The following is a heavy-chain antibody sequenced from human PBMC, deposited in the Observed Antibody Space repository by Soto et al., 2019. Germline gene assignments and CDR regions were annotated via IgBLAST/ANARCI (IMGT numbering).Heavy chain of an antibody. J-gene: IGHJ5*02. V-gene: IGHV3-33*01. Sequence: GGSLRLSFAASGFTFSSYGMHWVRQAPGKGLEGVAVLWNDGSNKYYADSVKGRFTISRDNSKNTLYLQMNSLRAEDTAVYYCARQKRGYSFDPWGQGTLVTVSS. CDR3: ARQKRGYSFDP. D-gene: IGHD5-18*01. CDR1: GFTFSSYG. CDR2: LWNDGSNK.